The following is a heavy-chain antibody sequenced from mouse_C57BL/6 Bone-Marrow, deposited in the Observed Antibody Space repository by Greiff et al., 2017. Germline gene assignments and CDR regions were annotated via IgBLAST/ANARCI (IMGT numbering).Heavy chain of an antibody. CDR2: IYPRSGNT. V-gene: IGHV1-81*01. D-gene: IGHD1-1*01. J-gene: IGHJ4*01. CDR1: GYTFTSYG. CDR3: ARSSYYGSSRYYAMDY. Sequence: VQLQQSGAELARPGVSVKLSCKASGYTFTSYGISWVKQRTGQGLEWIGEIYPRSGNTYYNEKFKGKATLTADKSSSTAYMELRSLTSEDSAVYFCARSSYYGSSRYYAMDYWGQGTSVTVSS.